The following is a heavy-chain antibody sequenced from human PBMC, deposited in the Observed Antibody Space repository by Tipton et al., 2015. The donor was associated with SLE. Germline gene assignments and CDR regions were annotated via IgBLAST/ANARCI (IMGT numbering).Heavy chain of an antibody. V-gene: IGHV1-24*01. CDR2: FDPEDGER. CDR1: GYTLTDLS. D-gene: IGHD2-15*01. J-gene: IGHJ4*02. CDR3: ATGVDISPHY. Sequence: QSGAEVKKPGASVKVFCKVSGYTLTDLSIHWVRQAPGKGLEWMGSFDPEDGERIYAQKYRGRITMAEDTSTDTAYMELSSLRSEDTAVFYCATGVDISPHYWGRGTLVTVSS.